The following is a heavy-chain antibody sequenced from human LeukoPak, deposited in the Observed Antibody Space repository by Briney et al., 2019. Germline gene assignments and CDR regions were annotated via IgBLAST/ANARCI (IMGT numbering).Heavy chain of an antibody. CDR1: GFTFSSYS. D-gene: IGHD3-22*01. Sequence: GSLRLSCAASGFTFSSYSMNWVRQAPGKGLEWVSYISSSSSTIYYADSVKGRFTISRDNAKNSLYLQMNSLRAEDTAVYYCAAFGSGYYSLPDVFDIWGQGTMVTVSS. CDR3: AAFGSGYYSLPDVFDI. CDR2: ISSSSSTI. V-gene: IGHV3-48*04. J-gene: IGHJ3*02.